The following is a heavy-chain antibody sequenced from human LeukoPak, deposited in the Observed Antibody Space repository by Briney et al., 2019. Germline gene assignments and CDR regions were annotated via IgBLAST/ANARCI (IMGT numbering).Heavy chain of an antibody. V-gene: IGHV3-74*01. J-gene: IGHJ4*02. CDR2: IKSDGSST. CDR1: GFTVSSNY. Sequence: PGGSLRLSCAASGFTVSSNYMSWVRQAPGKGLEWVSRIKSDGSSTSYPDSVKGRFTISRDNAKNTLYLRMNSLRAEDTAVYYCARAVGNSEDFDYWGQGTLVTVSS. D-gene: IGHD4-23*01. CDR3: ARAVGNSEDFDY.